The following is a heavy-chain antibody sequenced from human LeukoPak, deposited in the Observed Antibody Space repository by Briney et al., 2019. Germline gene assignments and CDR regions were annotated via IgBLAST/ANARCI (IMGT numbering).Heavy chain of an antibody. Sequence: GGSLRLSRAASGFTFSSYSMNWVRQAPGKGLEWVSSISSSSTYIYYADSVKGRFTISRDNAKNSLYLQMNSLRVEDTAVYYCARAAGQQLDNWFDPWGQGTLVTVSS. CDR1: GFTFSSYS. CDR2: ISSSSTYI. D-gene: IGHD6-13*01. CDR3: ARAAGQQLDNWFDP. J-gene: IGHJ5*02. V-gene: IGHV3-21*01.